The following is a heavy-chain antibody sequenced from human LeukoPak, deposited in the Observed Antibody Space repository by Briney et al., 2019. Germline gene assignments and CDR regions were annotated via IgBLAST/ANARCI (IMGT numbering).Heavy chain of an antibody. CDR3: ARVWSGYEGDSALDY. V-gene: IGHV1-2*02. J-gene: IGHJ4*02. D-gene: IGHD3-3*01. CDR1: GYTFTGYY. Sequence: AASVKVSCKASGYTFTGYYMHWVRQAPGQGLEWMGWINPNSGGTNYAQKFQGRVTMTRDTSISTAYMELSRLRSDDTAVYYCARVWSGYEGDSALDYWGQGTLVTVSS. CDR2: INPNSGGT.